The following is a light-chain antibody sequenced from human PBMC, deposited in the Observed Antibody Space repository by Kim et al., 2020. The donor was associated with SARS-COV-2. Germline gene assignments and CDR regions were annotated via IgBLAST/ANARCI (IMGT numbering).Light chain of an antibody. CDR2: GVN. CDR1: QSVSTN. J-gene: IGKJ2*03. V-gene: IGKV3-15*01. CDR3: HQYDDWPRS. Sequence: EIVLTQSPATLSVYPGESVTLSCRASQSVSTNLAWYHQKPGQSPRLFMYGVNTRAGGIPARFSGSGSGTDFNLTISGLQSEDFAVYYCHQYDDWPRSFGQGTKLEI.